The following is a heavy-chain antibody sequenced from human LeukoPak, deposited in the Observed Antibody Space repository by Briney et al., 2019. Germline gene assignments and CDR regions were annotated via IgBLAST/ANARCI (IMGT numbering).Heavy chain of an antibody. Sequence: GGSLRLSCAASGFTFSSYWMHWVRQAPGKGLVWVSRINSDGSSTSYADSVKGRFTISRDNAKNTLYLQMNSLRAEDTAVYYCARGKGKLLWFGELSSWDVWGKGTTVTVSS. CDR1: GFTFSSYW. D-gene: IGHD3-10*01. CDR3: ARGKGKLLWFGELSSWDV. J-gene: IGHJ6*04. CDR2: INSDGSST. V-gene: IGHV3-74*01.